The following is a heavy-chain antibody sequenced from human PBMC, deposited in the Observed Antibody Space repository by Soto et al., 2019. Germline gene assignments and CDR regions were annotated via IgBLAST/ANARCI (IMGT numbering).Heavy chain of an antibody. V-gene: IGHV4-4*07. CDR1: GASITGTSY. CDR2: FSLSGTT. J-gene: IGHJ4*02. CDR3: ARGMTPPGAPAWYYFDS. Sequence: SETQSLTSTVSGASITGTSYCSWIRQPAGKGLEWIGRFSLSGTTNYNPSLRSRVTMSADVSKNQFSLRLTSVTAADTALYYCARGMTPPGAPAWYYFDSWGQGTLGTVSS. D-gene: IGHD2-8*02.